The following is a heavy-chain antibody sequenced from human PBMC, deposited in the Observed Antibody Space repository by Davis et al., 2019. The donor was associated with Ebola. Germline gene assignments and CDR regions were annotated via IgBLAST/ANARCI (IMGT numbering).Heavy chain of an antibody. CDR3: ARDNIVATIGHVDY. Sequence: GESLKISCAASGFTFSRYAMHWVRQAPGKGLEWVAVISYDGSNKYYADSVKGRFTISRDNSKSTLYLQMNSLRAEDTAVYYCARDNIVATIGHVDYWGQGTLVTVSS. CDR2: ISYDGSNK. D-gene: IGHD5-12*01. J-gene: IGHJ4*02. V-gene: IGHV3-30-3*01. CDR1: GFTFSRYA.